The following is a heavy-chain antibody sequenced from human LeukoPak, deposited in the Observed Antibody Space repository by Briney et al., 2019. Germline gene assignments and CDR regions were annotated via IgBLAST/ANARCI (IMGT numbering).Heavy chain of an antibody. V-gene: IGHV3-21*01. CDR2: ISSSSSYI. D-gene: IGHD6-6*01. Sequence: GGSLRLSCAASGFTVSSNYMNWVRQAPGKGLEWVSSISSSSSYIYYADSVKGRFTISRDNAKNSLYLQMNSLRAEDTAVYYCAREVAGSSSGAFDIWGQGTMVTVSS. CDR3: AREVAGSSSGAFDI. J-gene: IGHJ3*02. CDR1: GFTVSSNY.